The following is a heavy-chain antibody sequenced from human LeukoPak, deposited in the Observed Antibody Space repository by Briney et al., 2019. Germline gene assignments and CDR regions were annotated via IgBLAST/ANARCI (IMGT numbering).Heavy chain of an antibody. CDR3: ARSSSWGYYYYMDV. Sequence: PSETLSLTCAVSGGSNSSSNWWSWVRPPPGKGLEWIGEIYHSGSTNYNPSLKSRVTISVDMSKNPFSLKLSSVTAADTAVYYCARSSSWGYYYYMDVWGKGTTVTISS. D-gene: IGHD6-13*01. CDR2: IYHSGST. CDR1: GGSNSSSNW. J-gene: IGHJ6*03. V-gene: IGHV4-4*02.